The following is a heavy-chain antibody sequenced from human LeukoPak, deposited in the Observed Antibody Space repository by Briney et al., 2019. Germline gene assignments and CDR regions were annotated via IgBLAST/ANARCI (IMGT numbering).Heavy chain of an antibody. CDR2: ISSSASTI. CDR3: ARTRPVGPFDC. Sequence: GGSLKLSCAASGFTFSSYEMNSVRQAPGKGLEWVSYISSSASTIYYADSVKGRFTISRDKAKNSVYLQMNSLRAEDTAVYYCARTRPVGPFDCWGQGTLVTVSS. CDR1: GFTFSSYE. D-gene: IGHD1-26*01. J-gene: IGHJ4*02. V-gene: IGHV3-48*03.